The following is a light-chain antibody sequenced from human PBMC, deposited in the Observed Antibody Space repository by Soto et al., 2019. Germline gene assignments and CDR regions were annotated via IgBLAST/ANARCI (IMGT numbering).Light chain of an antibody. Sequence: DIVWTQSPATLSLSPGERATPSCRASQSVSSYLAWYQQKPGQAPRLLIYDASNRATGIPARFSGSGSGTDFTLTINRLEPEDFALYYCQQYGSSPPTFGQGTKVDIK. CDR3: QQYGSSPPT. V-gene: IGKV3-20*01. CDR1: QSVSSY. CDR2: DAS. J-gene: IGKJ1*01.